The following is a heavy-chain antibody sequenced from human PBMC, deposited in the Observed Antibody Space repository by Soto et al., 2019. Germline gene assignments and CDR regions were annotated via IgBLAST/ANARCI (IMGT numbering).Heavy chain of an antibody. D-gene: IGHD1-1*01. J-gene: IGHJ4*02. Sequence: LRLSFAASVFTFPGSSMNWVRQAPGKGLEWVSSISSDSTYTYYADSVKGRFTISRDNAKNSLYLQMSSLRAEDTAVYYCASQELEPPPYFFESWGQGTLVTVSS. V-gene: IGHV3-21*01. CDR3: ASQELEPPPYFFES. CDR2: ISSDSTYT. CDR1: VFTFPGSS.